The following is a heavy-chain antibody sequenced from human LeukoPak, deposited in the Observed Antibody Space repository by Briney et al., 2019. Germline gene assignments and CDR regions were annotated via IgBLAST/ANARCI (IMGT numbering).Heavy chain of an antibody. D-gene: IGHD3-16*01. CDR2: IMPVYGAA. V-gene: IGHV1-69*01. Sequence: RGASVKVSCEASGGTFSYSAISWLRQAPGKGLEWMGEIMPVYGAAHSAQRFQGRLTLTADDSTGTVYMELRSLRSEDTALYYCALGGHPGWFDPWGQGTLVTVSS. CDR1: GGTFSYSA. CDR3: ALGGHPGWFDP. J-gene: IGHJ5*02.